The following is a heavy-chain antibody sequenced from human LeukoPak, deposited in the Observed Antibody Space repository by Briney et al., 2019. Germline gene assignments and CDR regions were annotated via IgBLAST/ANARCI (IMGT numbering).Heavy chain of an antibody. D-gene: IGHD2-15*01. CDR1: GFTFSTYW. CDR2: INTDGTST. V-gene: IGHV3-74*01. Sequence: QPGGSLRLSCAASGFTFSTYWTHWVRQAPGKGLVWVSRINTDGTSTTYADSVKGRFTISRDNAKNTLYLQMNSLRAEDTAVYYCANTDRAAANDAFDIWGQGTMVTVSS. J-gene: IGHJ3*02. CDR3: ANTDRAAANDAFDI.